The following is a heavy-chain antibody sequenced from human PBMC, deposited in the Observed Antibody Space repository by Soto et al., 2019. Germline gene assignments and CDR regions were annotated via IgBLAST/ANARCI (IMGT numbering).Heavy chain of an antibody. D-gene: IGHD7-27*01. Sequence: QVQLVESGGGVVQPGRSLRLSCAASGFTFSSYGMHWVRQAPGKGLEWVAVISYDGSNKYYADSVKGRFTISRDNSKNALYLQMNSLRAEDTAVYYCAKDLGLGTYYFDYWGQGTLVTVSS. CDR1: GFTFSSYG. CDR3: AKDLGLGTYYFDY. J-gene: IGHJ4*02. V-gene: IGHV3-30*18. CDR2: ISYDGSNK.